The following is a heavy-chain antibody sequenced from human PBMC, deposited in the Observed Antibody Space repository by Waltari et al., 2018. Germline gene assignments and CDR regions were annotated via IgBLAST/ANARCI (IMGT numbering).Heavy chain of an antibody. V-gene: IGHV4-61*02. CDR2: IYTSGSP. D-gene: IGHD3-22*01. CDR1: GGSISSGSYY. CDR3: AGYHYYDSSGYYDAFDI. Sequence: QVQLQESGPGLVKPSQTLSLTCTVSGGSISSGSYYWSWIRQPAGKGLEWIGRIYTSGSPNYNPSLKSRVTISVDTSKNQFSLKLSSVTTADTAVYYCAGYHYYDSSGYYDAFDIWGQGTMVTVSS. J-gene: IGHJ3*02.